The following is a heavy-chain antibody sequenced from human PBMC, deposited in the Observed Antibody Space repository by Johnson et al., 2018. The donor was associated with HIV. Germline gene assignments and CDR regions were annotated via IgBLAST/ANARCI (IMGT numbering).Heavy chain of an antibody. V-gene: IGHV3-11*04. CDR2: ISGSGGAI. CDR3: VRGLYSSAWYFGDLDAFDV. Sequence: QVQLVESGGGLVKPGGSLRLSCAASGFTFSDYYMSWIRQAPGQGLEWVSYISGSGGAIYYADSVKGRFTISRGNAKNSLYLQMNSLRAGDTAVYYCVRGLYSSAWYFGDLDAFDVWGQGTMVTVSS. CDR1: GFTFSDYY. D-gene: IGHD6-19*01. J-gene: IGHJ3*01.